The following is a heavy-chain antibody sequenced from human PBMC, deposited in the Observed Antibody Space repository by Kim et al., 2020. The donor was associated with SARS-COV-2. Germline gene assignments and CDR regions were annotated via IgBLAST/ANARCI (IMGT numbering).Heavy chain of an antibody. D-gene: IGHD1-1*01. CDR1: GGSISSSSYY. Sequence: SETLSLTCTVSGGSISSSSYYWGWIRQPPGKGLEWIGSIYYSGSTYYNPSLKSRVTISVDTSKNQFSLKLSSVTAADTAVYYCARHLGGAYNWNDGGWFDPWGQGTLVTGSS. CDR2: IYYSGST. J-gene: IGHJ5*02. CDR3: ARHLGGAYNWNDGGWFDP. V-gene: IGHV4-39*01.